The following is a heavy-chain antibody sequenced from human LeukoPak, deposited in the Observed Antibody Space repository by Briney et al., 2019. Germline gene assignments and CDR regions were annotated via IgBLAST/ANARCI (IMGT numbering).Heavy chain of an antibody. CDR1: GFTFSSYW. J-gene: IGHJ4*02. V-gene: IGHV3-74*01. D-gene: IGHD3-3*01. CDR3: ARAYYDFWSGYSPDGY. Sequence: GGSLRLSCAASGFTFSSYWMHWVRQAPGKGLVWVSRINSDGSSTSYADSVKGRFTISRDNAKNTLYLQMNSLRAGGTAVYYCARAYYDFWSGYSPDGYWGQGTLVTVSS. CDR2: INSDGSST.